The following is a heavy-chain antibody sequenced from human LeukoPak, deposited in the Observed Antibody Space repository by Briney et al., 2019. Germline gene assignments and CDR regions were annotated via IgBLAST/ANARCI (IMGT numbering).Heavy chain of an antibody. CDR2: INPSGGST. Sequence: ASVKVSCKASGYTFASYYMHWVRQAPGQGLEWMGIINPSGGSTSYAQKFQGRVTMTRDTSTSTVYMELSSLRSEDTAVYYCARSIAVAGIVDYWGQGTLVTVSS. D-gene: IGHD6-19*01. J-gene: IGHJ4*02. CDR3: ARSIAVAGIVDY. CDR1: GYTFASYY. V-gene: IGHV1-46*01.